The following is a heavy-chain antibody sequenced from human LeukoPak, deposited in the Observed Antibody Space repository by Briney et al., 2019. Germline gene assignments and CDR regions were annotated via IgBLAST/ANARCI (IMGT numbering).Heavy chain of an antibody. CDR2: IYYSGST. V-gene: IGHV4-39*07. J-gene: IGHJ4*02. CDR1: GGSISSSSYY. D-gene: IGHD3-22*01. CDR3: ARGGRYYYDSSGCSHARRAWNDFDY. Sequence: PSETLSLTCTVSGGSISSSSYYWGWIRQPPGKGLEWIGNIYYSGSTYYNPSLKSRVTISVDTSKNQFSLKLSSVTAADTAVYYCARGGRYYYDSSGCSHARRAWNDFDYWGQGTLVTVSS.